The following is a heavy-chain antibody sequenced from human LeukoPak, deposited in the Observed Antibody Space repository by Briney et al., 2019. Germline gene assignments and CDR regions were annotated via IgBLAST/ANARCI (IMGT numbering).Heavy chain of an antibody. CDR2: ISSSSSYI. CDR1: GFTFSSYS. Sequence: AGGSLRLSCAASGFTFSSYSMNWVRQAPGKGLEWVSSISSSSSYIYYADSVKGRFTISRDNAKNSLYLQMNSLRAEDTAVYYCARDNTIFGVVRYYFDCWGQGTLVTVSS. J-gene: IGHJ4*02. D-gene: IGHD3-3*01. CDR3: ARDNTIFGVVRYYFDC. V-gene: IGHV3-21*01.